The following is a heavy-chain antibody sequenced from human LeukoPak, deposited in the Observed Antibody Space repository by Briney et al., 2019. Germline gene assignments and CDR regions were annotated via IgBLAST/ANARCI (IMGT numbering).Heavy chain of an antibody. Sequence: AASVKVSCKASGGTFSSYAISWVRQAPGQGLEWMGGIIPIFGTANYAQKFQGRVTITADKSTSTAYMELSSLRSEDTAVYYCASGAQMGVYRSGSYLDYWGQGTLVTVSS. CDR2: IIPIFGTA. CDR3: ASGAQMGVYRSGSYLDY. V-gene: IGHV1-69*06. D-gene: IGHD1-26*01. CDR1: GGTFSSYA. J-gene: IGHJ4*02.